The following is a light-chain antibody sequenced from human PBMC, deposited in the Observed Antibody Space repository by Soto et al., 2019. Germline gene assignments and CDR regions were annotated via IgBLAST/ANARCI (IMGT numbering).Light chain of an antibody. CDR3: ASFTTGSLGV. Sequence: QSALSQPASVSGSPGQSITVSCTGTSSDIGAYNYVSWFQQYPGKAPNLMIYEVSKRPSGVSSRFSGSRSGNTASLTISGLQAEDEADYYCASFTTGSLGVFGGGTKLTVL. CDR1: SSDIGAYNY. CDR2: EVS. J-gene: IGLJ3*02. V-gene: IGLV2-14*01.